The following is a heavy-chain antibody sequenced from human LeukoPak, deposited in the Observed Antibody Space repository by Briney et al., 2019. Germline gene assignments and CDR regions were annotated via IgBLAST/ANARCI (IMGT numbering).Heavy chain of an antibody. CDR1: GFIFNNYG. V-gene: IGHV3-23*01. CDR3: AKGNSGYFADL. CDR2: ISNDGGGT. D-gene: IGHD3-22*01. Sequence: PGGSLRLSCSTSGFIFNNYGLMWVRQAPGKGLEWVSAISNDGGGTTYADFVRGRFTISRDNSKNTLSLQMNSLRREDTALYYCAKGNSGYFADLWGQGTVVTVSS. J-gene: IGHJ5*02.